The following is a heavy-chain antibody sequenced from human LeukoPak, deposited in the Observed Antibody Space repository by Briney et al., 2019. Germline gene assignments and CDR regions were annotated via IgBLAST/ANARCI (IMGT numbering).Heavy chain of an antibody. CDR3: ARDRSWYDAFDI. V-gene: IGHV4-61*02. CDR2: IYTSGST. J-gene: IGHJ3*02. Sequence: SQTLSLTCTVSGGSISSGSYYWSWIRQPAGKGLEWIGRIYTSGSTNYNPSLKSRVTISVDTSKNQFSLKLSSVTAADTAVYYCARDRSWYDAFDIWGQGTMVIVSS. D-gene: IGHD6-13*01. CDR1: GGSISSGSYY.